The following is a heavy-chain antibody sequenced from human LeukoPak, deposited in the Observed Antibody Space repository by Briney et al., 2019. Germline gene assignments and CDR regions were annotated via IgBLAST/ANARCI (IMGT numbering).Heavy chain of an antibody. CDR2: INPNSGGT. Sequence: GASVKVSCKASGYTFTGYYMHWVRQAPGQGLEWMGRINPNSGGTNYAQKFQGRVTMTRDTSISTAYMELSRLRSDDTAVYYCARDMGSSSWYDYWGQGTLVTVPS. J-gene: IGHJ4*02. V-gene: IGHV1-2*06. CDR3: ARDMGSSSWYDY. CDR1: GYTFTGYY. D-gene: IGHD6-13*01.